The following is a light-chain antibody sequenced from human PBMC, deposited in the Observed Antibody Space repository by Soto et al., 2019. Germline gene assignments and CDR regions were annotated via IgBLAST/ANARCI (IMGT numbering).Light chain of an antibody. CDR2: LAS. J-gene: IGKJ2*03. CDR1: QDVGSF. CDR3: QQYNSHSFYS. Sequence: DVQMAQSPSTLSASVGDTISVTCRASQDVGSFLAWYQQKPGKAPKPLIYLASRLESGVPSRFSGSGSGTDFSLTISGLQPDDFATYFCQQYNSHSFYSFGQGTKLEIK. V-gene: IGKV1-5*03.